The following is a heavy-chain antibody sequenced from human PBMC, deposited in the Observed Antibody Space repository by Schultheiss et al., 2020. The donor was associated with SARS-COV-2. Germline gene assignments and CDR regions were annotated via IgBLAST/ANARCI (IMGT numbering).Heavy chain of an antibody. Sequence: GESLKISCAASGFDFSNIWMSWVRQAPGKGLEWVAVIWYDGSNKYYADSVKGRFTISRDNSKNTLYLQMNSLRAEDTAVYYCARDYFGYGDYYYGMDVWGQGTTVTVSS. CDR1: GFDFSNIW. J-gene: IGHJ6*02. CDR3: ARDYFGYGDYYYGMDV. CDR2: IWYDGSNK. V-gene: IGHV3-33*08. D-gene: IGHD4-17*01.